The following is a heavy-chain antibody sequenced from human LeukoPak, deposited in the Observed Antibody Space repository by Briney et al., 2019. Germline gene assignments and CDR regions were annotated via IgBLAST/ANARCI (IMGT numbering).Heavy chain of an antibody. V-gene: IGHV4-59*12. CDR3: ARGVVSSSWRYYYYGMDV. J-gene: IGHJ6*02. CDR1: GGSISYYY. D-gene: IGHD6-13*01. CDR2: IFYSGST. Sequence: SETLSLTCTVSGGSISYYYWSWIRQPPGKGLEWIGDIFYSGSTHYNPSLRSRVTLSVDTSKNQFSLKLSSVTAADTAVYYCARGVVSSSWRYYYYGMDVWGQGTTVTVSS.